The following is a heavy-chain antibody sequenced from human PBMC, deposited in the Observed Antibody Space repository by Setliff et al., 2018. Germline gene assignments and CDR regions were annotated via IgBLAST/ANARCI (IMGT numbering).Heavy chain of an antibody. Sequence: ASVKVSCKASGYTFTNYAISWVRQAPGQGLEWMGWISAYTGNTYYTPRLQGRVTMTTDTSTTTAYLELRSLTSDDTAVYYCSRLVRYCTQTSCQRASGDDYWGQGTLVTVSS. CDR1: GYTFTNYA. CDR2: ISAYTGNT. D-gene: IGHD2-2*01. CDR3: SRLVRYCTQTSCQRASGDDY. J-gene: IGHJ4*02. V-gene: IGHV1-18*01.